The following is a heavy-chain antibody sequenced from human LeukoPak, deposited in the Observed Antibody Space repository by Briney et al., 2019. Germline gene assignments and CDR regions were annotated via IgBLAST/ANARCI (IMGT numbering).Heavy chain of an antibody. CDR2: MNPNSGNT. CDR1: GYTFTSYD. V-gene: IGHV1-8*02. CDR3: ARIPSGFGDPNN. Sequence: ASVKVSCKASGYTFTSYDINWVRQATGQGLEWMGWMNPNSGNTGHAQKFQGRVTMTRDTSISTAYMELSRLRSDDTAVYYCARIPSGFGDPNNWGQGTLVTVSS. D-gene: IGHD3-10*01. J-gene: IGHJ4*02.